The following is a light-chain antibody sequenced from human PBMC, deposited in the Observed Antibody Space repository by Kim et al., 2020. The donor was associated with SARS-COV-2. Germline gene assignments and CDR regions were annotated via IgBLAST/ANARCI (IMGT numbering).Light chain of an antibody. Sequence: VLTQSPATLSVSPGEGATLSCRASQTVSTDLAWYQYKPGRPPRLLIFGASTRATGVPASFSGSGSGTEFTLTISSLQSEDFAVYYCQQYFDWPRTFGQGTKVDIK. V-gene: IGKV3-15*01. CDR3: QQYFDWPRT. CDR1: QTVSTD. J-gene: IGKJ1*01. CDR2: GAS.